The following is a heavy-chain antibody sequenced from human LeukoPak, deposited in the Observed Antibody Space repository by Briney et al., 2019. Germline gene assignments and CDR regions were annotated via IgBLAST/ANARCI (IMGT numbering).Heavy chain of an antibody. CDR2: IKSSGSTI. Sequence: GGSLRLSCAASGFTFTSYEMNWVRQAPGKGLEWVSLIKSSGSTIYYADSVKGRFTVSRDNAKNSLYLQMNSLRAEDTAVYYCARDQGLLVVAGRFGYWGQGTLVTVSS. CDR1: GFTFTSYE. D-gene: IGHD6-19*01. J-gene: IGHJ4*02. CDR3: ARDQGLLVVAGRFGY. V-gene: IGHV3-48*03.